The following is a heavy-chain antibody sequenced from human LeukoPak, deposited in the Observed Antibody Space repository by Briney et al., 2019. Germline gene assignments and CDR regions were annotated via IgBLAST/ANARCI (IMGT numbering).Heavy chain of an antibody. CDR1: GFTFSNYW. Sequence: GGSLILSCTVSGFTFSNYWLRWVRQAPGKGLEWVASIDKSGREKGYVAPVEGRFTISRDNAKNSVFLQMTSLGAEGTAVYYCATYTQAFGAPCTDYWGQATLVTVSS. J-gene: IGHJ4*02. D-gene: IGHD3-10*01. V-gene: IGHV3-7*01. CDR2: IDKSGREK. CDR3: ATYTQAFGAPCTDY.